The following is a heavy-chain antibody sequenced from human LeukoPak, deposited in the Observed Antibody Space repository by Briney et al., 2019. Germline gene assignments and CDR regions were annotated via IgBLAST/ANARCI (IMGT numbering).Heavy chain of an antibody. D-gene: IGHD6-19*01. J-gene: IGHJ6*03. CDR3: ARVTSGWPFYYYYYMDV. CDR2: IKQDGSEK. V-gene: IGHV3-7*01. CDR1: GVSFSSYW. Sequence: GGALRLSGAASGVSFSSYWRSWVRQAPGKGLEWVANIKQDGSEKYYVDSVKGRFTISRDNAKNSLYLQMNSLRAEDTAVYYCARVTSGWPFYYYYYMDVWGKGTTVTVSS.